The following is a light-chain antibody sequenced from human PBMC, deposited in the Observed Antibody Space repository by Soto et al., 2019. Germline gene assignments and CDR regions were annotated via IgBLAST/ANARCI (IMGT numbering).Light chain of an antibody. CDR1: QSVSSY. V-gene: IGKV3-11*01. Sequence: EIVLTQSPATLSLSPGERATLSCRASQSVSSYLAWYQQKPGQAPRLLIYDASNRATGIPARFSGSGSGTDFTLTISSLEPEEFAVYYWKQRSNWPLFTFGPGTKVDIK. CDR3: KQRSNWPLFT. J-gene: IGKJ3*01. CDR2: DAS.